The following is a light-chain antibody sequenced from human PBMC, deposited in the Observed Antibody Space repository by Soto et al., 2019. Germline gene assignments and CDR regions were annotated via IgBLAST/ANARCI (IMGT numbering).Light chain of an antibody. CDR2: NYA. V-gene: IGLV1-40*01. CDR3: QSYDNSLRAWV. CDR1: SSNIGAGYD. Sequence: QPVLTQPPSVSGAPGQGVTISCTGSSSNIGAGYDVHWYQQLPGTAPKLLMYNYANRPSGVPDRISGSSSATSASLAITGLQAEDEADYYCQSYDNSLRAWVFGGGTKLTVL. J-gene: IGLJ3*02.